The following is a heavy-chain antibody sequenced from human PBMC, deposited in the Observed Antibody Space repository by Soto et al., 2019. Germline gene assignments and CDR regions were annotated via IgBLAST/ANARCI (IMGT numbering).Heavy chain of an antibody. J-gene: IGHJ4*02. Sequence: TSETLSLTCTVSGGSISSYYWSWIRQPPGKGLEWIGYMYYSGSTNYNPSLKSRVTISVDTSMNQCSLKLSSVTAADTAVYYCARLYCSGGSCYPFDYWGQGTLVTVSS. D-gene: IGHD2-15*01. CDR1: GGSISSYY. CDR2: MYYSGST. CDR3: ARLYCSGGSCYPFDY. V-gene: IGHV4-59*12.